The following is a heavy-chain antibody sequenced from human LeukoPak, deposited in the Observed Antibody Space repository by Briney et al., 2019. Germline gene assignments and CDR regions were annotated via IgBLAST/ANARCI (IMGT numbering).Heavy chain of an antibody. D-gene: IGHD5-18*01. Sequence: GGSLRLSCAASGFTFSNYWMSWVRQAPGKGLEWVAFIRYDGSNKYYADSVKGRFTISRDNSKNTLYLQMNSLRAEDTAVYYCAKDRDSYARLYYFDYWGQGTLVTVSS. V-gene: IGHV3-30*02. J-gene: IGHJ4*02. CDR2: IRYDGSNK. CDR1: GFTFSNYW. CDR3: AKDRDSYARLYYFDY.